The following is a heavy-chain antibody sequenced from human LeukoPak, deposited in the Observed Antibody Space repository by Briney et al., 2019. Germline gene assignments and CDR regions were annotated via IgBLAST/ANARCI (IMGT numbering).Heavy chain of an antibody. Sequence: PGGSLRLSCAASGFTFSSYSMNWVRQAPGKGLEWVSLISSSSSYIYYADSVKGRFTISRDNAKNSLYLQMNSLRAEDMALYYCAKDHHGAMNYWGQGTLVTVSS. CDR3: AKDHHGAMNY. CDR2: ISSSSSYI. D-gene: IGHD4-17*01. J-gene: IGHJ4*02. CDR1: GFTFSSYS. V-gene: IGHV3-21*04.